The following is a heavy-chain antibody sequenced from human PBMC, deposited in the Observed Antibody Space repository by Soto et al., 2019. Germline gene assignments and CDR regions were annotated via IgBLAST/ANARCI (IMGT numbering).Heavy chain of an antibody. J-gene: IGHJ3*02. D-gene: IGHD3-3*01. V-gene: IGHV1-18*03. CDR2: ISAYNGNT. CDR3: ARCTIFDVEPYNGSFDI. CDR1: CSTFTSYG. Sequence: QVQLVQSGAEVKKPGASVKVSCKASCSTFTSYGISWVRQAPGQGLEWMGWISAYNGNTNYARKLQGRVTMTTDSTTRTADIELRSVITDAMAVYYCARCTIFDVEPYNGSFDIWGRGTMVAVSS.